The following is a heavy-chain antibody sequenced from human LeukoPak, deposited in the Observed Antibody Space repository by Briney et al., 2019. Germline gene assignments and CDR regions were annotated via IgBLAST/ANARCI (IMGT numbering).Heavy chain of an antibody. J-gene: IGHJ4*02. CDR1: GYTFTDYY. Sequence: ASVKVSCKASGYTFTDYYLHWLRQAPGQGLEWMGSINPNSGGTNYAQKFQGRVTMTRDTSISTADMELTTLTSDDTAVYYCAREKRDSGPIEYWGQGTLVTVSS. V-gene: IGHV1-2*02. D-gene: IGHD3-3*01. CDR3: AREKRDSGPIEY. CDR2: INPNSGGT.